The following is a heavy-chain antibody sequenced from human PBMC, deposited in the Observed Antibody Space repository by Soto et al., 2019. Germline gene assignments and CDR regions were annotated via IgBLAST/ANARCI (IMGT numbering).Heavy chain of an antibody. CDR3: ARSRLSRKLVDDKGFDY. J-gene: IGHJ4*02. V-gene: IGHV1-69*02. CDR2: IIPILGIA. D-gene: IGHD3-16*02. Sequence: SVKVSCKASGGTFSSYTISWVRQAPGQGLEWMGRIIPILGIANYAQKFQGRVTITADKSTSTAYMELSSLRSEDTAVYYCARSRLSRKLVDDKGFDYWGQGTLVTVSS. CDR1: GGTFSSYT.